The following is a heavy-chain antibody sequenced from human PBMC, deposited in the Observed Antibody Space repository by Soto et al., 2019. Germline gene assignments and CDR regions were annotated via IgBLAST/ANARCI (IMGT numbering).Heavy chain of an antibody. CDR1: GGSISSYY. V-gene: IGHV4-59*01. CDR2: IYYSRST. D-gene: IGHD3-16*01. Sequence: SETLSLTCTVSGGSISSYYWSWIRQPPGKGLEWIGYIYYSRSTNYNPSLKSRVNMSVDTSKNQFSLKLSSVTAADTAVYYCARVGGALLRAFDIWGQGTMVTVSS. J-gene: IGHJ3*02. CDR3: ARVGGALLRAFDI.